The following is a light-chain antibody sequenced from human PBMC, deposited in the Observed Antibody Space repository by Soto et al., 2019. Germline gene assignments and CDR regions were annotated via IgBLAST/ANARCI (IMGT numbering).Light chain of an antibody. CDR1: QSFNRW. CDR2: DVS. J-gene: IGKJ2*01. Sequence: MTQSPATLSVSPGERATLSCRASQSFNRWLAWYQQKPGKAPKLLIYDVSTLETGVPSRFSGSGSGTEFSLTISSLQPDDLATYFCQQYNTFPYTFGQGTKLVI. V-gene: IGKV1-5*01. CDR3: QQYNTFPYT.